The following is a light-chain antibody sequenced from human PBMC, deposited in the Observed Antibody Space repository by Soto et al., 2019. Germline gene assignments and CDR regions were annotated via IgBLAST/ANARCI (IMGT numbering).Light chain of an antibody. CDR3: QQSYSTVSSWT. V-gene: IGKV1-39*01. Sequence: DIQMTQSPSSLSASVGDRVTITCRASQSISSYLNWYQQKPGKAPKLLIYAASSLQSGVPSRFSGSGSGTDFTLTISSLQPEDFATYYCQQSYSTVSSWTFGQGTKVDIK. CDR1: QSISSY. CDR2: AAS. J-gene: IGKJ1*01.